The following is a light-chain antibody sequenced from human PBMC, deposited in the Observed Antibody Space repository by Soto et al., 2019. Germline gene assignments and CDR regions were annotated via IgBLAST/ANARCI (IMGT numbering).Light chain of an antibody. CDR2: KAS. V-gene: IGKV1-5*03. CDR3: QQYNSNPYT. J-gene: IGKJ2*01. CDR1: QSISTW. Sequence: IQMTQSPSTLSASVGDRVTITCRASQSISTWLAWYQHTPGKAPKILIYKASSLESGVPSRFSGSGSGTEFTLTINSLQPDDFATYYCQQYNSNPYTFGQGTKLEIK.